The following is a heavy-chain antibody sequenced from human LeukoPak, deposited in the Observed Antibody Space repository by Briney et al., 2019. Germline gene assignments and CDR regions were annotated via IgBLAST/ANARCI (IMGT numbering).Heavy chain of an antibody. J-gene: IGHJ5*02. V-gene: IGHV4-34*01. Sequence: SETLSLTCAVYGGSFSGHYWSWIRQPPGKGLEWIGEINHSGNTNYNPSLKSRVTLSVDTSKNQFSLRLSSVTAADTAVYYCARSDYYDSSGYFAGGDWFDPWGQGTLVTVSS. CDR1: GGSFSGHY. D-gene: IGHD3-22*01. CDR3: ARSDYYDSSGYFAGGDWFDP. CDR2: INHSGNT.